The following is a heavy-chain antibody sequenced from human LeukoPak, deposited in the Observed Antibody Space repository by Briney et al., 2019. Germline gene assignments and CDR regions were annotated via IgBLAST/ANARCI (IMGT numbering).Heavy chain of an antibody. CDR3: VRWLQFPPYYFDY. CDR2: IYYSGST. Sequence: SETLSLTCTVSGGSISSYYWSWIRQPPGKGLEWIGYIYYSGSTNYNPSLKSRVTISVDTSKNQVSLNLSFVTGGDPAVYFCVRWLQFPPYYFDYWAREPWSPAPQ. CDR1: GGSISSYY. V-gene: IGHV4-59*01. J-gene: IGHJ4*02. D-gene: IGHD5-24*01.